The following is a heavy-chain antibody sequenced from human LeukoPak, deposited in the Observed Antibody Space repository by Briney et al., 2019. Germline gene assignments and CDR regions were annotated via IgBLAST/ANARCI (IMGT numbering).Heavy chain of an antibody. V-gene: IGHV3-11*01. J-gene: IGHJ5*02. CDR2: ISSSGSTI. CDR3: ARDGGMYSSRVPKVAHHSWFDP. Sequence: GGSLRLSCAASGFTFSDYYMSWIRQAPGKGLEWVSYISSSGSTIYYADSVKGRFTISRDNAKNSLYLQMNSLRAEDTAVYYCARDGGMYSSRVPKVAHHSWFDPWGQGTLVTVSS. D-gene: IGHD6-13*01. CDR1: GFTFSDYY.